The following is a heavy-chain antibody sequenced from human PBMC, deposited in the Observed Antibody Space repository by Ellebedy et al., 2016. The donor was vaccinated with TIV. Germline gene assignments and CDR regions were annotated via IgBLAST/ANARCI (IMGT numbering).Heavy chain of an antibody. Sequence: GESLKISXAASGFTFSSYAMSWVRQAPGKGLEWLSTISDSTYTTYYADSVRGRFTISRDNSKNTLYLHMGSLRVEDTAVYYCATRDYDLWSGVSYYYYMDVWGKGTTVTVSS. J-gene: IGHJ6*03. CDR1: GFTFSSYA. CDR2: ISDSTYTT. D-gene: IGHD3-3*01. CDR3: ATRDYDLWSGVSYYYYMDV. V-gene: IGHV3-23*01.